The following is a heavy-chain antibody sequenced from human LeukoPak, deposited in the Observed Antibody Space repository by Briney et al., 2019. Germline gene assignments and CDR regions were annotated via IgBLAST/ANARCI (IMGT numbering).Heavy chain of an antibody. Sequence: PGGSLRLPCAASGFTFSTYDFHWVRQRTEKGLEWVSAIGTIGDTYYADSVRGRFTISREDAKSSLYLQMNSLRDGDTAVYYCVRESNAAGGGNLQAFNFWGQGTLVTVSS. J-gene: IGHJ4*02. CDR2: IGTIGDT. CDR1: GFTFSTYD. D-gene: IGHD3-16*01. CDR3: VRESNAAGGGNLQAFNF. V-gene: IGHV3-13*01.